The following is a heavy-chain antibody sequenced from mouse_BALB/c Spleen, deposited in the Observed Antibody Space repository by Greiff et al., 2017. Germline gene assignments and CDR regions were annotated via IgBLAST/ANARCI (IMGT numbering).Heavy chain of an antibody. CDR3: ARGMGNWDY. D-gene: IGHD2-1*01. Sequence: EVQGVESGGDLVKPGGSLKLSCAASGFTFSSYGMSWVRQTPDKRLEWVATISSGGSYTYYPDSVKGRFTISRDNAKNTLYLQMSSLKSEETAMYYCARGMGNWDYWGQGTTLTVSS. CDR2: ISSGGSYT. J-gene: IGHJ2*01. CDR1: GFTFSSYG. V-gene: IGHV5-6*01.